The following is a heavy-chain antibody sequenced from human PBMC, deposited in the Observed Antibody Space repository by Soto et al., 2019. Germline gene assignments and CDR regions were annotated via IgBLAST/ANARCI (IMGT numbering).Heavy chain of an antibody. CDR3: ARVGGYYGDYPNFDY. CDR2: VYYSGST. CDR1: AGTLRPYY. Sequence: SQTLFLTCTVSAGTLRPYYRRWIRQPPGKGLEGIGNVYYSGSTNYNPSRKSRVTISVDTSKNQFSLTLSSVTAADTAVYYCARVGGYYGDYPNFDYWGQGTLVTVS. J-gene: IGHJ4*02. D-gene: IGHD4-17*01. V-gene: IGHV4-59*01.